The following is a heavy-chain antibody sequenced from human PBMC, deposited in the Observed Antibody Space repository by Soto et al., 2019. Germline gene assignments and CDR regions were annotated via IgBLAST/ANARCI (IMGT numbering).Heavy chain of an antibody. CDR3: AKDLDPYPIGWTVDY. CDR2: ISGSGGST. J-gene: IGHJ4*02. V-gene: IGHV3-23*01. CDR1: GFTFSSYA. D-gene: IGHD1-1*01. Sequence: PGGSLRLSCAASGFTFSSYAMNWVRQAPGKGLEWVSAISGSGGSTYYADSVKGRFTISRDNSKNTLYLQMNSLRAEDTAVYYCAKDLDPYPIGWTVDYWGQGTLVTVSS.